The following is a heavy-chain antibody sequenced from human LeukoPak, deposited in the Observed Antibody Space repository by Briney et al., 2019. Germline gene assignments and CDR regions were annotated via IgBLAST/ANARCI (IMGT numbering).Heavy chain of an antibody. D-gene: IGHD3-16*01. Sequence: PSGTPSLTCDVSGGSRINAGWWSWVRQPPGKGLEWIGEIFHSGNTKYNPSLESRVTISVDKSNHQFTLEMKSVTAADTAIYYCARDLGYYYGLDIWSRGTTVTVSS. CDR2: IFHSGNT. CDR3: ARDLGYYYGLDI. CDR1: GGSRINAGW. J-gene: IGHJ6*02. V-gene: IGHV4-4*02.